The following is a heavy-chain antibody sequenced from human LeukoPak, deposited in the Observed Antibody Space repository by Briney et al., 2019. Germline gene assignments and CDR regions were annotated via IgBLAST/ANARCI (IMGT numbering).Heavy chain of an antibody. D-gene: IGHD5-18*01. CDR2: IYYSGST. CDR3: ARDRGYSYGPHYDY. V-gene: IGHV4-59*01. J-gene: IGHJ4*02. CDR1: GGSISSYY. Sequence: PSETLSLTCTVSGGSISSYYWSWIRQPPGKGLEWIGYIYYSGSTNYNPSLKSRVTISVDTSKNQFSLKLSSVTAADTAVYYCARDRGYSYGPHYDYWGQGTLVTVSS.